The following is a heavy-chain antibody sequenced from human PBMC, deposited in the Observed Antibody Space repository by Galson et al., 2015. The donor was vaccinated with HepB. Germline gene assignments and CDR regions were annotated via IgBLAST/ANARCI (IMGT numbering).Heavy chain of an antibody. Sequence: SLRLSCAASGFTFSGSAMHWVRQASGKGLEWVGRITSKANSYATAYAASVKGRFTISRDDSKNTAYLQMNSLKTEDTAVYYCTRHEGIAVAGTLYYFDYWGQGTLVTVSS. D-gene: IGHD6-19*01. V-gene: IGHV3-73*01. CDR1: GFTFSGSA. CDR3: TRHEGIAVAGTLYYFDY. CDR2: ITSKANSYAT. J-gene: IGHJ4*02.